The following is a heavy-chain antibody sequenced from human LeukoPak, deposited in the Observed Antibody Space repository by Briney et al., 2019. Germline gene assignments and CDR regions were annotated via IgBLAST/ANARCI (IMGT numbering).Heavy chain of an antibody. CDR1: ELSFRSCW. V-gene: IGHV3-7*01. J-gene: IGHJ4*02. CDR3: ARVAWPHYFDY. CDR2: IKEDGSEK. Sequence: GGALRLSCAASELSFRSCWMSWVRQAPGKGLEWVANIKEDGSEKYYVDSVKGRFTISRDNAENALYLQMNSLRAEDTAVYYCARVAWPHYFDYWGQGTLVTVSS. D-gene: IGHD2-21*01.